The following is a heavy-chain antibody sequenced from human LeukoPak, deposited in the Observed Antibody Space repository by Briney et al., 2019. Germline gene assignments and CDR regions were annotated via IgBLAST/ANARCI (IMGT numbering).Heavy chain of an antibody. CDR3: AVLHYYAMDV. D-gene: IGHD2-8*01. CDR1: GFTFDDYA. CDR2: ISWNSGTK. Sequence: PGGSLRLSCAASGFTFDDYAMHWVRQAPGKGLEWVSGISWNSGTKGYADSVKGRFTISRDNAKNSLYLQMNSLRGEDAALCYCAVLHYYAMDVWGQGTTVTVSS. J-gene: IGHJ6*02. V-gene: IGHV3-9*01.